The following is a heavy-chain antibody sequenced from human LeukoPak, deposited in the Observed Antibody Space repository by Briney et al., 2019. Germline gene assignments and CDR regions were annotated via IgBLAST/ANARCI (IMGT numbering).Heavy chain of an antibody. CDR3: ARQNIAAAATVFDY. J-gene: IGHJ4*02. CDR1: GGSISSYY. V-gene: IGHV4-59*01. Sequence: SETLSLTCTVSGGSISSYYWSWIRQPPGKGLEWIGYIYYSGSTNYNPSLKSRVTISVDTSKNQFPLKLSSVTAADTAVYYCARQNIAAAATVFDYWGQGTLVTVSS. D-gene: IGHD6-13*01. CDR2: IYYSGST.